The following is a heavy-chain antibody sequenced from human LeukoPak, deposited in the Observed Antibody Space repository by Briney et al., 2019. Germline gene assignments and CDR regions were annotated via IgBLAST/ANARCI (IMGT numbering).Heavy chain of an antibody. CDR1: GFTFSSYG. V-gene: IGHV3-30*02. CDR2: MRYDGSNR. J-gene: IGHJ6*03. Sequence: QTGGSLRLSCAASGFTFSSYGMHWVRQAPGKGLEWVAFMRYDGSNRNYADSVKGRLTISRDNSKNTLYLQMNSLRAEDTAVYYCAKGVKVPLLRYFSYYMDVWGKGTTVTISS. CDR3: AKGVKVPLLRYFSYYMDV. D-gene: IGHD3-9*01.